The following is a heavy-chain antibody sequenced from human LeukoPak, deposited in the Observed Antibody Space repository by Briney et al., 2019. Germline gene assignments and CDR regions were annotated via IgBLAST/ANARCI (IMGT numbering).Heavy chain of an antibody. V-gene: IGHV3-21*01. CDR3: ARDFDDYGDYYFDY. Sequence: TGGSLRLSCAASGFTFSSYSMNWVRQAPGKGLEWVSSISSSSSYIYYADSVKGRFTISRDNAKNSLYLQMNSLRAEDTAVYYCARDFDDYGDYYFDYWGQGTLVTVSS. CDR2: ISSSSSYI. J-gene: IGHJ4*02. CDR1: GFTFSSYS. D-gene: IGHD4-17*01.